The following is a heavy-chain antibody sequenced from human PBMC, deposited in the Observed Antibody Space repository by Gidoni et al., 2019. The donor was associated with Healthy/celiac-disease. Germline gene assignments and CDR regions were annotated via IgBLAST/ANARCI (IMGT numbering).Heavy chain of an antibody. CDR2: IWYDGSNK. Sequence: QVQLVESGGGVVQPGRSLRLSCVASGFPFSSYGMHWVRQAPGKGLEWVAVIWYDGSNKYYADSVKGRFTISRDNSKNTLYLQMNSLRAEDTAVYYCARSGGDSGYDYVPHYWGQGTLVTVSS. V-gene: IGHV3-33*01. D-gene: IGHD5-12*01. CDR3: ARSGGDSGYDYVPHY. CDR1: GFPFSSYG. J-gene: IGHJ4*02.